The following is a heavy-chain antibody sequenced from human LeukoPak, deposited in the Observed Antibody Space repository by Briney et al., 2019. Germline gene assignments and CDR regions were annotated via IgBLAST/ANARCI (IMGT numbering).Heavy chain of an antibody. CDR1: GGSFSGYY. V-gene: IGHV4-34*01. CDR3: ARENRLGYCSSASCLPFDY. CDR2: INHSGST. D-gene: IGHD2-2*01. J-gene: IGHJ4*02. Sequence: PSETLSLTCAVYGGSFSGYYWSWIRQPPGKGLEWIGEINHSGSTNYNPSLKSRVTISVDTSKNQFSLKLSSVTAADTAVYYCARENRLGYCSSASCLPFDYWGQGTLVTVSS.